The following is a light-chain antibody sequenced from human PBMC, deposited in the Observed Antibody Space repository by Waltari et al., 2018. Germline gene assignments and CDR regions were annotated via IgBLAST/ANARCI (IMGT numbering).Light chain of an antibody. CDR1: QSVSSY. V-gene: IGKV3-11*01. Sequence: EIVLTQSPATLSLSPGERATPSCRASQSVSSYLALYQQKPGQAPMLLIYDASNRATGIPARFSGSGSGTDFTLTISSLEPEDFAVYYCQQRSNWQYTFGQGTKLEIK. CDR3: QQRSNWQYT. CDR2: DAS. J-gene: IGKJ2*01.